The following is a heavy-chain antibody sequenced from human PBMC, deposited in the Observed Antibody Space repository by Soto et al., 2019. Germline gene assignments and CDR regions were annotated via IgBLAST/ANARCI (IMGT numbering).Heavy chain of an antibody. CDR3: ASVGIAVAGTIAFDI. CDR1: VFTFSSYS. Sequence: LILSCAASVFTFSSYSMNWVRQAPGKGLEWVSSISSSSSYIYYADSVKGRFTISRDNAKNSLYLQMNSLRAEETAVYYCASVGIAVAGTIAFDIWGQGTMVTVSS. D-gene: IGHD6-19*01. V-gene: IGHV3-21*01. J-gene: IGHJ3*02. CDR2: ISSSSSYI.